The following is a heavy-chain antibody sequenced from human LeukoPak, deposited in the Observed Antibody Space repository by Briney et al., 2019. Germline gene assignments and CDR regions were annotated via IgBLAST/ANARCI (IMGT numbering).Heavy chain of an antibody. V-gene: IGHV4-39*01. CDR2: IYYSGST. D-gene: IGHD6-19*01. J-gene: IGHJ4*02. Sequence: PSETLSLTCTVSGGSISSSSYYWGWIRQPPGKGLEWIGSIYYSGSTYYNPSLKSRVTISVDTSKNQFSLKLSPVTAADTAVYYCATYGWTLDYWGQGTLVTVSS. CDR1: GGSISSSSYY. CDR3: ATYGWTLDY.